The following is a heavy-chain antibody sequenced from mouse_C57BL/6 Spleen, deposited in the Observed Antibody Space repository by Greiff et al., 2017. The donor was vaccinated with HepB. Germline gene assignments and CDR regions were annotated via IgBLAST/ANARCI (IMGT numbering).Heavy chain of an antibody. CDR2: INPSSGYT. CDR3: ARGTTAVVATVDY. D-gene: IGHD1-1*01. Sequence: VQLQQSGAELARPGASVKMSCKASGYTFTSYTMHWVKQRPGQGLEWIGYINPSSGYTKYNQKFKDKATLTADKSSSTAYMQLSSLTSEDSAVYYCARGTTAVVATVDYWGQGTTLTVSS. CDR1: GYTFTSYT. J-gene: IGHJ2*01. V-gene: IGHV1-4*01.